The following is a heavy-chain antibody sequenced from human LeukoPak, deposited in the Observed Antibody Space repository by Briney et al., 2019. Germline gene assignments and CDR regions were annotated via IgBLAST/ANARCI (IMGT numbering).Heavy chain of an antibody. J-gene: IGHJ3*02. V-gene: IGHV3-53*04. D-gene: IGHD1-7*01. CDR3: ATVGGTPAFDI. CDR2: IYSGGST. Sequence: PGGSLRLSCAASGFTVSSNYMICVRQAPGRGLEWVSVIYSGGSTYHADSVKGRFTISRHTSKNTLYLQMNSLRAEDTAVYYCATVGGTPAFDIWGERTMVTVSS. CDR1: GFTVSSNY.